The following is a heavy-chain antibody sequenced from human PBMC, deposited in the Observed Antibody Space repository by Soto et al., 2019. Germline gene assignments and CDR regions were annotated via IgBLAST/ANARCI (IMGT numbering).Heavy chain of an antibody. CDR3: AHPRGYGVFDAYDI. D-gene: IGHD4-17*01. J-gene: IGHJ3*02. V-gene: IGHV3-23*04. CDR2: ISGSGAEI. CDR1: GFTFSSYG. Sequence: VQLVESGGGVVQPGRSLRLSCAASGFTFSSYGMHWVRQAPGKGLEWVSAISGSGAEIYYTDSVKGRFAISRDNSIDTLFLQMSHLKTEDTAVYYCAHPRGYGVFDAYDIWGQGTMVTVS.